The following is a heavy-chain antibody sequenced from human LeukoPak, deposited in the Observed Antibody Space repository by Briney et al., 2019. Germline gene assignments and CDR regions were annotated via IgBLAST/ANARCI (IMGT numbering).Heavy chain of an antibody. CDR1: GGSISSYY. Sequence: SETLSLTCTVSGGSISSYYWSWIRQPPGKGLEWIGYIYTSGSTNYNPSLKSRVTISVDTSKNQFSLKLSSVSAADTAVYYCARQFVDKDKNYYYYYYMDVWGKGTTVNVSS. J-gene: IGHJ6*03. CDR3: ARQFVDKDKNYYYYYYMDV. CDR2: IYTSGST. D-gene: IGHD6-6*01. V-gene: IGHV4-4*09.